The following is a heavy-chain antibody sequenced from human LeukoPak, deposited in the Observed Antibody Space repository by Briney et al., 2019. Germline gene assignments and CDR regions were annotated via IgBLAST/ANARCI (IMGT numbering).Heavy chain of an antibody. Sequence: PSETLSLTCTVSGGSISTYYWSWLRQPPGKGLEWLAYISHSGSTNFNPSLKSRVTISVDTSMNQFSLKLSSVTAADTAVYYCARESDYYDSSGYFDYWGQGALVTVSS. CDR2: ISHSGST. CDR3: ARESDYYDSSGYFDY. CDR1: GGSISTYY. D-gene: IGHD3-22*01. J-gene: IGHJ4*02. V-gene: IGHV4-59*01.